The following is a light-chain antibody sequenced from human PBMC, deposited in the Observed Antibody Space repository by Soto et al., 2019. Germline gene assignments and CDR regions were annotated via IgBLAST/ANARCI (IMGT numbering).Light chain of an antibody. CDR2: WAS. CDR1: QSVLYSANNKNY. J-gene: IGKJ3*01. Sequence: DIVMTQSPDSLAVSLGERDTINCKSSQSVLYSANNKNYLAWYQQKPGQPPKLLIYWASNRESGVPDRFSGTGSGTDFTLIISSLQAEDVAVYCCQLYYRTAPTFGPGTKVDIK. CDR3: QLYYRTAPT. V-gene: IGKV4-1*01.